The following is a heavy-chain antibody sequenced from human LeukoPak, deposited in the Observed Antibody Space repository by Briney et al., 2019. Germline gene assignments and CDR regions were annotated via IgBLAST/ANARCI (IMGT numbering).Heavy chain of an antibody. J-gene: IGHJ4*02. CDR3: AKYLVGATRSFDY. CDR1: GFTFSTCA. D-gene: IGHD1-26*01. CDR2: ISGSGDTT. Sequence: PGGSLRLSCAASGFTFSTCAMSWVRQAPGKGLEWVSSISGSGDTTYYAGSVTGRFTISRGNSKNILYLQMNSLRAEDTAVFYCAKYLVGATRSFDYWGQGTLLTVSS. V-gene: IGHV3-23*01.